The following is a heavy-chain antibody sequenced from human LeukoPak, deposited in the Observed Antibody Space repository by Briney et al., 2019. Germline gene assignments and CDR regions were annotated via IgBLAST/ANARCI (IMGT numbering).Heavy chain of an antibody. J-gene: IGHJ6*03. D-gene: IGHD1-26*01. CDR1: GFTFSSYG. V-gene: IGHV3-30*18. Sequence: GRSLRLSCAASGFTFSSYGMHWVRQAPGKGLEWVAVISYDGSNKYYADSVKGRFTISRDNSKNTLYLQMNSLRAEDTAVYYCAKEGGTPGYYYYYYMDVWGKGTTVTVSS. CDR2: ISYDGSNK. CDR3: AKEGGTPGYYYYYYMDV.